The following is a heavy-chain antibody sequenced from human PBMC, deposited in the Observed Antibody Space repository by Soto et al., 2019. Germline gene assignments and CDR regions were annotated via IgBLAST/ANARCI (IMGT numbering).Heavy chain of an antibody. J-gene: IGHJ4*02. CDR3: AKDDLGYCSSTSCYAKD. V-gene: IGHV3-30*18. D-gene: IGHD2-2*01. Sequence: QVQLVGSGGGVVQPGRSLRLSCAASGFTFSSYGMHWVRQAPGKGLEWVAVISYDGSNKYYADSVKGRFTISRDNSKNTQYLQMNSLRAEDTAVYYCAKDDLGYCSSTSCYAKDWGQGTLVTVSS. CDR1: GFTFSSYG. CDR2: ISYDGSNK.